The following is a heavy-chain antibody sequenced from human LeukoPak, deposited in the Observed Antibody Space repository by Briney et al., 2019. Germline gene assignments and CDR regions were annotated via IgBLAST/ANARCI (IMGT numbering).Heavy chain of an antibody. CDR3: TRDVWFSFDY. Sequence: GGSLRLSCAASGFTFSGHWMSWVRQAPGKGLEWVAKIKPDGSDKYYVDSVKGRLTISRDNTKNSLHLQMDSLRADDTAVYYCTRDVWFSFDYWGQGTLVTVSS. CDR2: IKPDGSDK. J-gene: IGHJ4*02. CDR1: GFTFSGHW. V-gene: IGHV3-7*01. D-gene: IGHD3-10*01.